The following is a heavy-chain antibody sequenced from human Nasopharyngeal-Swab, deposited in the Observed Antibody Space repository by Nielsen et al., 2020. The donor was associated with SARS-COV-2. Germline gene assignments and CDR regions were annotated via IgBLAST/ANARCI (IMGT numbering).Heavy chain of an antibody. CDR2: ISAYNGNT. D-gene: IGHD5-18*01. V-gene: IGHV1-18*01. CDR3: ARIDTAMVTTSYYYYGMDV. Sequence: SVKLSCKASGYTFTSYGISWVRQAPGQGLEWMGWISAYNGNTNYAQKLQGRVTMTTDTSTSTAYMELRSLRSDDTAVYYCARIDTAMVTTSYYYYGMDVWGQGTTVTVSS. J-gene: IGHJ6*02. CDR1: GYTFTSYG.